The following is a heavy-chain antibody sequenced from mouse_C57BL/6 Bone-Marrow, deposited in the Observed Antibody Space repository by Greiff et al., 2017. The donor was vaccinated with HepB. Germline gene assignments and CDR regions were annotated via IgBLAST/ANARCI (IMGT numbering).Heavy chain of an antibody. D-gene: IGHD2-5*01. Sequence: EVQLQESGPELVKPGASVKIPCKASGYTFTDYNMDWVKQSHGKSLEWIGDINPNNGGTIYNQKFKGKATLTVDKSSSTAYMELRSLTSEDTAVYYCARGAYYSNYGAYWGQGTLVTVSA. V-gene: IGHV1-18*01. CDR3: ARGAYYSNYGAY. CDR1: GYTFTDYN. CDR2: INPNNGGT. J-gene: IGHJ3*01.